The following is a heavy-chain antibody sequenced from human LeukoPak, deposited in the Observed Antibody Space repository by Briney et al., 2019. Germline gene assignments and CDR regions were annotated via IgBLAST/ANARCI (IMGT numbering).Heavy chain of an antibody. Sequence: KASETLSLTCTVSGGSISSSSYYWGWIRQPPGKGLEWIGSIYYSGSTYYNPSLKSRVTISVDTSKNQFSLKLSSVTAADTAVYYCARDSRWELGRDYWGQGTLVTVSS. J-gene: IGHJ4*02. D-gene: IGHD1-26*01. V-gene: IGHV4-39*07. CDR3: ARDSRWELGRDY. CDR1: GGSISSSSYY. CDR2: IYYSGST.